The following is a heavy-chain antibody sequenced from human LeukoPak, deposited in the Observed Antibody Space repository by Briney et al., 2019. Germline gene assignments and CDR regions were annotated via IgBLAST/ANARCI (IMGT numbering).Heavy chain of an antibody. J-gene: IGHJ5*02. CDR2: IIPIFGTA. D-gene: IGHD1-1*01. CDR1: GGTFSSYA. CDR3: ARGGYGLNWFDP. V-gene: IGHV1-69*05. Sequence: ASVTVSCKASGGTFSSYAISWVRQAPGQGLEWMGGIIPIFGTANYAQKFQGRVTITTDESASTAYMELSSLRSEDTAVYYCARGGYGLNWFDPWGQGTLVTVSS.